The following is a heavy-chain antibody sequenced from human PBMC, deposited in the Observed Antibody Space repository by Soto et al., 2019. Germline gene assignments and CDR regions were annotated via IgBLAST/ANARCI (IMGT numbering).Heavy chain of an antibody. Sequence: EVQLLESGGGLVQPGGSLRLSCAASGFTFSSYAMSWVRQAPGKGLEWVSAISGSDGSTYYADSVKGRFTISRDNSKNTLYLQMNSLRAEDTAVYYCAKPPSPIVVVITTPFDYWGQGTLVTVSS. CDR2: ISGSDGST. CDR3: AKPPSPIVVVITTPFDY. J-gene: IGHJ4*02. V-gene: IGHV3-23*01. D-gene: IGHD3-22*01. CDR1: GFTFSSYA.